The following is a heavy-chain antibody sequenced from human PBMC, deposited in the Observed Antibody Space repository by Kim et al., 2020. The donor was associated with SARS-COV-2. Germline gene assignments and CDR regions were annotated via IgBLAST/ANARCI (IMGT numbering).Heavy chain of an antibody. D-gene: IGHD1-1*01. CDR3: AKALLES. V-gene: IGHV3-30*02. J-gene: IGHJ5*02. CDR2: DGSTK. Sequence: DGSTKSYADSVKGRLTISRDKSKNTLYLKMNSLRAEDTAVYYCAKALLESWGQGTLVTVSS.